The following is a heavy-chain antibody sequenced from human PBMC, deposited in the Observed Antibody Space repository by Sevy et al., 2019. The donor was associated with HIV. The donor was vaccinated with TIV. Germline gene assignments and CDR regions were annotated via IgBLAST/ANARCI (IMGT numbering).Heavy chain of an antibody. Sequence: GGSLRLSCAASGFNFSNYGMHWVRQAPGKGPEWMALIWYDGSNKNYADSVKGRFTISRDNSKKTLYLQMNSLRAEDTALYYCAKEDGGFHWFWGQGTLVTVSS. D-gene: IGHD3-9*01. CDR3: AKEDGGFHWF. J-gene: IGHJ4*02. V-gene: IGHV3-33*06. CDR1: GFNFSNYG. CDR2: IWYDGSNK.